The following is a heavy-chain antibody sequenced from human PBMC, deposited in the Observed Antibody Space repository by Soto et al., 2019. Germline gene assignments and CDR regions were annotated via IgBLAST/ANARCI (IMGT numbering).Heavy chain of an antibody. J-gene: IGHJ4*02. CDR1: GFTFSSYG. CDR2: ISYDGSNK. D-gene: IGHD2-15*01. Sequence: GGSLRLSCAASGFTFSSYGMHWVRQAPGKGLEWVAVISYDGSNKYYADSVKGRFTISRDNSKNTLYLQMNSLRAEDTAVYYCAKASDKTDIVEPQTWGQGTLVTVSS. V-gene: IGHV3-30*18. CDR3: AKASDKTDIVEPQT.